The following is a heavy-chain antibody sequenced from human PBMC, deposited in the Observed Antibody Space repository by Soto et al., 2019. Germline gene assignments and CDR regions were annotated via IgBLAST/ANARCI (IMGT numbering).Heavy chain of an antibody. CDR2: INPNSGGT. CDR1: GYTFTGYY. Sequence: ASVKVSCKASGYTFTGYYMHWVRQAPGQGLEWMGWINPNSGGTNYAQKFQGWVTMTRDTSISTAYMELSRLSSDDTAVYYGARAAKITMGWGVPTHPFDYWGQGTLVTVSS. D-gene: IGHD3-10*01. J-gene: IGHJ4*02. CDR3: ARAAKITMGWGVPTHPFDY. V-gene: IGHV1-2*04.